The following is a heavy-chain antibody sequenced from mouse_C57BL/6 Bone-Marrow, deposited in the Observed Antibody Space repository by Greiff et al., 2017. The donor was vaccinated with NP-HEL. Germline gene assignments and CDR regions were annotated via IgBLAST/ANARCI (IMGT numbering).Heavy chain of an antibody. J-gene: IGHJ4*01. Sequence: EVQRVESGGGLVQPGGSLKLSCAASGFTFSDYYMYWVRQTPEKRLEWVAYISNGGGSTYYPDTVKGRFTISRDNAKNTLYLQMSRLKSEDTAMYYCARQALITTVDAMDYWGQGTSVTVSS. CDR1: GFTFSDYY. CDR3: ARQALITTVDAMDY. CDR2: ISNGGGST. D-gene: IGHD1-1*01. V-gene: IGHV5-12*01.